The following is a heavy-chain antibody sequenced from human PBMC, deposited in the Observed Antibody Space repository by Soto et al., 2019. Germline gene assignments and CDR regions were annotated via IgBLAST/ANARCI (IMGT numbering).Heavy chain of an antibody. V-gene: IGHV3-64D*06. J-gene: IGHJ6*02. CDR3: VKDMGQAAVGIRYPYGLDV. CDR2: LSSNGIGT. Sequence: GGSLRLSISRSGFTVSSFGIHWVRQAPGKGLEHVSTLSSNGIGTYYADSVKGRFTFSRDTSKNTLYLQMSSLRTEDTAVYYCVKDMGQAAVGIRYPYGLDVWGLGTTVTVSS. CDR1: GFTVSSFG. D-gene: IGHD6-13*01.